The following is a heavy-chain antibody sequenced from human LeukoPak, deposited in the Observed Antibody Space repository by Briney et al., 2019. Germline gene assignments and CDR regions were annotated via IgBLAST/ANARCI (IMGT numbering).Heavy chain of an antibody. CDR3: ARVALVGIAAAGSPYYFDY. D-gene: IGHD6-13*01. CDR2: INHSGST. V-gene: IGHV4-34*01. J-gene: IGHJ4*02. Sequence: SETLSLTCTVSGGPISSYYWSWIRQPPGKGLEWIWEINHSGSTNYNPSLKSRVTISVDTSKNQFSLKLSSVTAADTAVYYCARVALVGIAAAGSPYYFDYWGQGTLVTVSS. CDR1: GGPISSYY.